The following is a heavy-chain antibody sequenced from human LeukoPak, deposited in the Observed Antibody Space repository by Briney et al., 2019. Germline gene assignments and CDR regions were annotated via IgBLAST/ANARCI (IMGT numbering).Heavy chain of an antibody. D-gene: IGHD2-15*01. CDR2: IIPIFGTA. Sequence: GASVKVSCMASGGTFSSYAISWVRQAPGQGLEWMGGIIPIFGTANYAQKFQGRVTITADESTSTAYMELSSLRSEDTAVYYCARGNPRYCSGGSCYPTYYGMDVWGQGPADTVSS. CDR3: ARGNPRYCSGGSCYPTYYGMDV. J-gene: IGHJ6*02. CDR1: GGTFSSYA. V-gene: IGHV1-69*13.